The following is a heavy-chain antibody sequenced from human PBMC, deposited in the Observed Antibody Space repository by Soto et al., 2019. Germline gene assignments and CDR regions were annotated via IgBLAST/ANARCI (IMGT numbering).Heavy chain of an antibody. CDR3: ASVPGSPGYHGLDV. CDR1: GLTFSKYW. Sequence: EVQLVESGGGLVQPGGSLRLSCAASGLTFSKYWMTWVRQAPGKGLEWVANIKHDGSEQYYVGSVKGRFAISRDNGKNSLFLLMNSLRAEDTAVYYCASVPGSPGYHGLDVWGQGTTVTVSS. V-gene: IGHV3-7*01. CDR2: IKHDGSEQ. J-gene: IGHJ6*02. D-gene: IGHD5-12*01.